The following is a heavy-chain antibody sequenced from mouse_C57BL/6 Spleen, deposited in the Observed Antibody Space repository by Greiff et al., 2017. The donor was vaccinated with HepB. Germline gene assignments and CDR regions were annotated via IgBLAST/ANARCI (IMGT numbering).Heavy chain of an antibody. V-gene: IGHV10-1*01. CDR1: GFSFNTYA. D-gene: IGHD2-1*01. CDR2: IRSKSNNYAT. Sequence: EVHLVESGGGLVQPKGSLKLSCAASGFSFNTYAMNWVRQAPGKGLEWVARIRSKSNNYATYYADSVKDRITISRDDSESMLYLQMNNLKTEDTAMYYCVRHEGNYEDWFAYWGQGTLVTVSA. J-gene: IGHJ3*01. CDR3: VRHEGNYEDWFAY.